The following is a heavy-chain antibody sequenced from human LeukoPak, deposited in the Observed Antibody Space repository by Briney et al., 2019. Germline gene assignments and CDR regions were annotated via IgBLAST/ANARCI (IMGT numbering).Heavy chain of an antibody. CDR2: ISGTSDYI. D-gene: IGHD2-2*01. V-gene: IGHV3-21*06. CDR1: GFTFSSYS. Sequence: GGSLRLSCAGSGFTFSSYSMNWVRQAPGKGLEWVSSISGTSDYIYYAESVKGRLTISRDNGQNSLYLQMNSLRAEDTAVYYCARREPQGCSGTSCFAGPVGHWGQGTLVTASS. J-gene: IGHJ4*02. CDR3: ARREPQGCSGTSCFAGPVGH.